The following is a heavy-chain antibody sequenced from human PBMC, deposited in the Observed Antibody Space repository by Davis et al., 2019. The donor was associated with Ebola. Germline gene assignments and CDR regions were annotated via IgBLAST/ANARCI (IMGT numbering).Heavy chain of an antibody. D-gene: IGHD2-2*01. Sequence: LRLSCTVSGGSISSGDYYWSWIRQPPGKGLEWIGYIYYSGSTYYNPSLKSRVTISVDTSKNQFSLKLSSVTAADTAVYYCARDSEGYCSSTSCYSPYYYMDVWGKGTTVTVSS. CDR1: GGSISSGDYY. V-gene: IGHV4-30-4*01. CDR2: IYYSGST. J-gene: IGHJ6*03. CDR3: ARDSEGYCSSTSCYSPYYYMDV.